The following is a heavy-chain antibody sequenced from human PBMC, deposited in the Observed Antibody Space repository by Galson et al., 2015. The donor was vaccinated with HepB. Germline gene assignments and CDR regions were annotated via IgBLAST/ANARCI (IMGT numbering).Heavy chain of an antibody. V-gene: IGHV4-4*02. Sequence: ETLSLTCAVSGGPISSSNWWSWVRQPPGKGLEWIGEIYHSGSTNYNPSHKSRVTISVDKSKNQFSLKLSSVTAADTAVYYCERDREDIVGVPAATQGEPYYDYYMDVWGKGTTVTVSS. CDR1: GGPISSSNW. CDR2: IYHSGST. CDR3: ERDREDIVGVPAATQGEPYYDYYMDV. D-gene: IGHD2-2*01. J-gene: IGHJ6*03.